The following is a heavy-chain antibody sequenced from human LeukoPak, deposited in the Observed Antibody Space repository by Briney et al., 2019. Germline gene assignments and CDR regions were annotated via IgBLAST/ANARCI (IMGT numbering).Heavy chain of an antibody. V-gene: IGHV1-18*04. D-gene: IGHD2-15*01. Sequence: LAASVKVSCTASGYTFKSHGISWVRQAPGQGLEWMGGISDYESNKNYAEKVQGRVTITTDNSTSTAYMEMRSLRSDCTAVYYCARDKGYGSGGSWYYWFDPWGQGTLVTVSS. CDR2: ISDYESNK. J-gene: IGHJ5*02. CDR1: GYTFKSHG. CDR3: ARDKGYGSGGSWYYWFDP.